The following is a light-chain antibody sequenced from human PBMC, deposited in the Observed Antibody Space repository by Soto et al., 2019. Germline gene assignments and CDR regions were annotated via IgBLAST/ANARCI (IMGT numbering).Light chain of an antibody. CDR1: SSDVGGYNY. J-gene: IGLJ1*01. CDR3: CSYAGSFYV. CDR2: DVT. Sequence: QSALTQPRSVSGSPGQSVTISCTGTSSDVGGYNYVSWYQQYPGKAPKLMIYDVTKRPSGVPDRFSGSKSGNTASLTISGLQAEDEADYYCCSYAGSFYVFGTVTKVTVL. V-gene: IGLV2-11*01.